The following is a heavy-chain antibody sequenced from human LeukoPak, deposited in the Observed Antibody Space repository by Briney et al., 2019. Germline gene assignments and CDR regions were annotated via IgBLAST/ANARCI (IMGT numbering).Heavy chain of an antibody. CDR3: ARALVQPSGAFDI. CDR1: GGTFNSYA. Sequence: GASVKVSCKASGGTFNSYAITWVRQAPGQGLEWMGGIIPIFGTTNYAQKFQGRVTITTDESTSTAYMELSSLRSEDTAVYYCARALVQPSGAFDIWGQGTMVTVSS. V-gene: IGHV1-69*05. CDR2: IIPIFGTT. D-gene: IGHD3-16*02. J-gene: IGHJ3*02.